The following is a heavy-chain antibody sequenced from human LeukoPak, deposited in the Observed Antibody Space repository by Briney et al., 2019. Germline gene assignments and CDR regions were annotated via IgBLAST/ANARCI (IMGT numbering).Heavy chain of an antibody. Sequence: GASVKVSCKASGGTFSSYAISWVRRAPGQGLEWMGGIIPIFGTANYAQKFQGRVTITADESTSTAYMELSSLRSEDTAVYYCARSLGYGDYSQAFDYWGQGTLVTVSS. CDR1: GGTFSSYA. D-gene: IGHD4-17*01. V-gene: IGHV1-69*13. J-gene: IGHJ4*02. CDR2: IIPIFGTA. CDR3: ARSLGYGDYSQAFDY.